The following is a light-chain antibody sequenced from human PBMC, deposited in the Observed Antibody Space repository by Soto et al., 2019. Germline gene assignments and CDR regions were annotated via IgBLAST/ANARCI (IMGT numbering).Light chain of an antibody. V-gene: IGKV3-20*01. CDR1: QSVSSSY. CDR2: GVS. Sequence: EISMTQFPAILSASPGGGATLSCRASQSVSSSYLAWFQQKPGQAPRLLIYGVSTRATGTPDRFSGSGSGTEFTLTIRRLEPEDFAVYFCQHYVYPQWTFGPGTKVDIK. CDR3: QHYVYPQWT. J-gene: IGKJ1*01.